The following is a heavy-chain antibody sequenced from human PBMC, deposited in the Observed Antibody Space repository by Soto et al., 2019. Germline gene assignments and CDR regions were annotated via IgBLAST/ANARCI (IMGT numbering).Heavy chain of an antibody. CDR3: ASPLTTITTGGYNYYGMDV. CDR2: IYYSGTT. Sequence: QLRLQESGPGLVKPSETLSLTCTVSGGSVSGGSVSSTTYYWAWIRQPPGKGLEWIGSIYYSGTTYYNPSLESRAAISVDPSKNQFSLKLSSVTAADTAVYYCASPLTTITTGGYNYYGMDVWGHGTTVTVSS. CDR1: GGSVSSTTYY. V-gene: IGHV4-39*01. D-gene: IGHD5-12*01. J-gene: IGHJ6*02.